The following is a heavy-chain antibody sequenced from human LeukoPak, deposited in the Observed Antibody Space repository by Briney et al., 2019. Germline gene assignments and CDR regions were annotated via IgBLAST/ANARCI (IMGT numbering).Heavy chain of an antibody. J-gene: IGHJ4*02. CDR1: GYSISSGYY. Sequence: PSETLSLTCTVSGYSISSGYYWGWIRQPPGKGLEWIGSIYHSGSTYYNPSLKSRDTISVDTSKNQFSLKLSSVTAADTAVYYCARVSRGITIFGVVMGPNDYWGQGTLVTVSS. V-gene: IGHV4-38-2*02. D-gene: IGHD3-3*01. CDR2: IYHSGST. CDR3: ARVSRGITIFGVVMGPNDY.